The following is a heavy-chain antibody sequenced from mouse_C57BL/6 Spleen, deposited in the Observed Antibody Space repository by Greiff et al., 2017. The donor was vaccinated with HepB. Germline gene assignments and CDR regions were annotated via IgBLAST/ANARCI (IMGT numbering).Heavy chain of an antibody. V-gene: IGHV1-72*01. CDR2: IDPNSGGT. Sequence: VQLQQPGAELVKPGASVKLSCKASGYTFTSYWMHWVKQRPGRGLEWIGRIDPNSGGTKNNEKFKSKATLTVEKPSSTAYMQLSSRTSEDAAVYYCAREGKTAQAPWFAYWGQGTPVTVSA. J-gene: IGHJ3*01. D-gene: IGHD3-2*02. CDR3: AREGKTAQAPWFAY. CDR1: GYTFTSYW.